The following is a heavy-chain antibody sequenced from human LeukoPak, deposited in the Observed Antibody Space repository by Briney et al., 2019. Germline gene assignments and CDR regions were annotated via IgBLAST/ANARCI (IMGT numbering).Heavy chain of an antibody. D-gene: IGHD4-23*01. V-gene: IGHV1-8*01. J-gene: IGHJ4*02. Sequence: ASVKVSCKASGYTFTNHDISWVRQATGQGPEWMGWMNPSNGNTGYARKFQGRVTMTWNTSISTAYMDLSSLRSEDTAVYYCARGLRWARTFDYWGQGTLVTVSS. CDR1: GYTFTNHD. CDR3: ARGLRWARTFDY. CDR2: MNPSNGNT.